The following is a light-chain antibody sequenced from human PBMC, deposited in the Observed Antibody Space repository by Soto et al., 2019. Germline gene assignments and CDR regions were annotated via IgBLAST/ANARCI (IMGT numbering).Light chain of an antibody. CDR3: QQYGSSLPT. CDR2: DAS. J-gene: IGKJ1*01. CDR1: QTVRNNY. V-gene: IGKV3-20*01. Sequence: EFVLTQSPGTLSLSPGERATLSCRASQTVRNNYLAWYQQKPGQAPRLLIYDASSRATGIPDRFSGSGSGTDFTLTISRLEPEDFAVYYCQQYGSSLPTFGQGTKVDI.